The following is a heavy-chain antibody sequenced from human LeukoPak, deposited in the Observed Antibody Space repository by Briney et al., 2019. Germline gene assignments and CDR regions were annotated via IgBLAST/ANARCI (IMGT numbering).Heavy chain of an antibody. CDR1: DYTFITYD. CDR2: ISAYNGNT. Sequence: ASVTVSYTASDYTFITYDISWVRQAPGQGLEWMGWISAYNGNTNYAQKLQGRVTMTTESSTNTAYMELRSLRSDDTAVYYCARSAVADTLSAYYFGYWGQGTLVTVSS. D-gene: IGHD6-19*01. J-gene: IGHJ4*02. CDR3: ARSAVADTLSAYYFGY. V-gene: IGHV1-18*01.